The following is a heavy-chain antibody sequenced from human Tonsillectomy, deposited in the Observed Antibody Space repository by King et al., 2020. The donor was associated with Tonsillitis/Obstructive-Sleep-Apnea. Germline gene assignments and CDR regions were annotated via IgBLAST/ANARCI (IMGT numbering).Heavy chain of an antibody. V-gene: IGHV3-48*03. CDR1: GFTFSSYE. Sequence: EVQLVESGGGLVQPGGSLRLSCAASGFTFSSYEVNWVRQAPGKGLEWVSYISSSGSTIYYADSVKGRFTISRDDAKNSLYLQMNSLRAEDTAVYYCARGIGDGYDYWGQGTLVTDSS. CDR3: ARGIGDGYDY. D-gene: IGHD5-24*01. J-gene: IGHJ4*02. CDR2: ISSSGSTI.